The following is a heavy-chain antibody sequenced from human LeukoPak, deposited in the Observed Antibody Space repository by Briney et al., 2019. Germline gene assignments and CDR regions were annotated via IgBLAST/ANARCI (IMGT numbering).Heavy chain of an antibody. CDR3: ARHGEYCGGDCYAGMDV. V-gene: IGHV5-51*01. CDR2: IYPGDSDT. CDR1: GSPFTSDW. J-gene: IGHJ6*02. D-gene: IGHD2-21*02. Sequence: GEPRQISGKGSGSPFTSDWIGWVRPMPGKGLEWMGIIYPGDSDTRYSPSSQGQVTISDDKSISTAYLQWSSLRASDTAMYYCARHGEYCGGDCYAGMDVWGQGTTVTVSS.